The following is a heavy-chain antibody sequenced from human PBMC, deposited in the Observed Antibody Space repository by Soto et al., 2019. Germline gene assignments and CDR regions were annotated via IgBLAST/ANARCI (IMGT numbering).Heavy chain of an antibody. CDR2: IYYSGRT. CDR1: GGSISSSSYY. J-gene: IGHJ5*02. CDR3: ARRASSRASYNWFDP. V-gene: IGHV4-39*01. D-gene: IGHD2-2*01. Sequence: QLQLQESGPGLVKPSETLSLTCTVSGGSISSSSYYWGWIRQPPGKGLEWIGSIYYSGRTYYNPSLKSRVTITVDTSKNQFSLKLSSVTAADTAVYYCARRASSRASYNWFDPWGQGTLVTVSS.